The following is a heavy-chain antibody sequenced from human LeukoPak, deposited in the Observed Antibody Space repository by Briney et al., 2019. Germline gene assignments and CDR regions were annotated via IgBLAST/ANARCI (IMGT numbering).Heavy chain of an antibody. CDR2: INPNSGGT. CDR3: ASGPYGDRSNWFDP. V-gene: IGHV1-2*02. D-gene: IGHD4-17*01. Sequence: ASVKVSCKASGYTFTGYYMHWVRQAPGQGLEWMGWINPNSGGTNYAQKFQGRVTMTRDTSISTAYMELSRLRSDDTAVYYYASGPYGDRSNWFDPWGQGTLVTVSS. J-gene: IGHJ5*02. CDR1: GYTFTGYY.